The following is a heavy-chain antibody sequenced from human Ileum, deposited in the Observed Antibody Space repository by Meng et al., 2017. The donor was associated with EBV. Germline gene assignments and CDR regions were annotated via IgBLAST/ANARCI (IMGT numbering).Heavy chain of an antibody. CDR1: GGTFSSYA. D-gene: IGHD5-12*01. V-gene: IGHV1-18*01. CDR3: ARNRPRGVATGANWFDP. CDR2: ISAYNGNT. J-gene: IGHJ5*02. Sequence: QVQLVQSGAEVKKPGSSVKVSCKASGGTFSSYAISWVRQAPGQGLEWMGWISAYNGNTNYAQKLQGRVTMTTDTSTSTAYMELRSLRSDDTAVYYCARNRPRGVATGANWFDPWGQGTLVTVSS.